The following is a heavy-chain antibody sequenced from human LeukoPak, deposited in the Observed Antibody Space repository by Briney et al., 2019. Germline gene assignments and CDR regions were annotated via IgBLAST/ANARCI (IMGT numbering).Heavy chain of an antibody. D-gene: IGHD6-13*01. J-gene: IGHJ4*02. Sequence: GASVKVSCKASGYTFNSYGITWVRQAPGQGLEWMGWINPNSGGTNYAQKFQGRVTMTRDTSISTAYMELSRLRSDDTAVYYCARDGRGAAAFDYWGQGTLVTVSS. V-gene: IGHV1-2*02. CDR2: INPNSGGT. CDR3: ARDGRGAAAFDY. CDR1: GYTFNSYG.